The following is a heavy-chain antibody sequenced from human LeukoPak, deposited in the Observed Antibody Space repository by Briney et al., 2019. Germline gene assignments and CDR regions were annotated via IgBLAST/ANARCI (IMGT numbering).Heavy chain of an antibody. CDR2: IIPTFGTA. CDR3: ARAAYDYVWGSYRHPRNYYYYMDV. Sequence: ASVKVSCKASGGTFSNYAISWVRQAPGQGREWMGGIIPTFGTANYAQKFRGRVTITADKSTRTAYMELSSLRSEDTAVYYCARAAYDYVWGSYRHPRNYYYYMDVWGKGTTVTVSS. D-gene: IGHD3-16*02. CDR1: GGTFSNYA. V-gene: IGHV1-69*06. J-gene: IGHJ6*03.